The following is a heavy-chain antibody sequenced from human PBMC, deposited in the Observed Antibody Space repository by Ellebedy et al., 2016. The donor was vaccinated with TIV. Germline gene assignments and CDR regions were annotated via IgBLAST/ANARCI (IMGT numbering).Heavy chain of an antibody. J-gene: IGHJ4*02. D-gene: IGHD2-2*02. V-gene: IGHV1-69*13. CDR3: ARGPDCSSTSCYTGYFDY. CDR1: GGTFSSYA. CDR2: IIPIFGTA. Sequence: SVKVSXXASGGTFSSYAISWVRQAPGQGLEWMGGIIPIFGTANYAQKFQGRVTITADESTSTAYMELSSLRSEDTAVYYCARGPDCSSTSCYTGYFDYWGQGTLVTVSS.